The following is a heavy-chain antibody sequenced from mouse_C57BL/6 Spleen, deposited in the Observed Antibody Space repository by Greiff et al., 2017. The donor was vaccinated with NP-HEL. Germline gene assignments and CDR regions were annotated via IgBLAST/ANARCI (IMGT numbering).Heavy chain of an antibody. CDR1: GYTFTSYW. Sequence: QVQLKQPGAELVRPGSSVKLSCKASGYTFTSYWMHWVKQRPIQGLEWIGNIDPSDSETHYNQKFKDKATLTVDKSSSTAYMQLSSLTSEDSAVYYCAREDGYPLSYWGQGTLVTVSA. V-gene: IGHV1-52*01. J-gene: IGHJ3*01. D-gene: IGHD2-3*01. CDR3: AREDGYPLSY. CDR2: IDPSDSET.